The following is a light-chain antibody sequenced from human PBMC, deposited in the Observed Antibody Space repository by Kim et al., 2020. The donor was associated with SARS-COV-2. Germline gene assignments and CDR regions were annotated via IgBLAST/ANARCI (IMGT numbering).Light chain of an antibody. Sequence: GQSATLSCSGSMSNMGNNFVYWYQQLPGAAPKLLVYRNHERPSGVPDRFSGSKSDTSASLAITGLRSADEADYYCASWDDGLNGPVFGGGTQLTVL. CDR1: MSNMGNNF. V-gene: IGLV1-47*01. CDR3: ASWDDGLNGPV. CDR2: RNH. J-gene: IGLJ3*02.